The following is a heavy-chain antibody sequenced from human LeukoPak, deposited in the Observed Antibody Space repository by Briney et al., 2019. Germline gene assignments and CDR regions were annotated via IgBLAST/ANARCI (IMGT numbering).Heavy chain of an antibody. CDR1: IGSISSSKW. CDR3: ARSLCGGDCYNGL. J-gene: IGHJ4*02. V-gene: IGHV4-4*02. D-gene: IGHD2-21*02. Sequence: PSETLSLTCSVSIGSISSSKWWSWVRQSPVKGLEWIGEIYLYGTTNYNPSFTSRVTISVDTSKNQFSLKLSSVTAADAAVYYCARSLCGGDCYNGLWGQGTLVTVSS. CDR2: IYLYGTT.